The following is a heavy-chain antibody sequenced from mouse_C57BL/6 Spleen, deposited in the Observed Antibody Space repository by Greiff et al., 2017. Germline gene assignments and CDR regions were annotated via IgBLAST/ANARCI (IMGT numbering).Heavy chain of an antibody. Sequence: EVKLVESGGGLVKPGGSLKLSCAASGFTFSDYGMHWVRQAPEKGLEWVAYISSGSSTIYYADTVKGRFTISRDNAKNTLFLQMTSLRSEDTAMYYCARLGYYGSSHYFDYWGQGTTLTVSS. CDR1: GFTFSDYG. CDR3: ARLGYYGSSHYFDY. D-gene: IGHD1-1*01. J-gene: IGHJ2*01. V-gene: IGHV5-17*01. CDR2: ISSGSSTI.